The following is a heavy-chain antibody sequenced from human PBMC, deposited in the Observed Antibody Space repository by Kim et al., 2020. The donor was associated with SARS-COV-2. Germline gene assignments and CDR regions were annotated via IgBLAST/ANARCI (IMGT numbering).Heavy chain of an antibody. CDR2: ISSNGGST. D-gene: IGHD6-13*01. Sequence: GGSLRLSCSASGFTFSSYAMHWVRQAPGKGLEYVSAISSNGGSTYYADSVKGRFTIFRDNSKNTLYLQMSSLRAEDTAVYYCVKPSIDLAAELLDYWGQGTLVTVSS. CDR1: GFTFSSYA. CDR3: VKPSIDLAAELLDY. J-gene: IGHJ4*02. V-gene: IGHV3-64D*09.